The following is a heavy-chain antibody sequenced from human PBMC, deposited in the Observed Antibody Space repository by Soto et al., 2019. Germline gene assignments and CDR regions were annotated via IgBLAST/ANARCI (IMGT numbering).Heavy chain of an antibody. CDR2: IYYSGST. J-gene: IGHJ4*02. Sequence: SETLSLTCTVSGGSISSSSYYWGWIRQPPGKGLEWIGSIYYSGSTYYNPSLKSRVTISVDTSKNQFSLKLSSVTAADTAVYYCATRYCSGGSCSPIWGQGTLVTVSS. D-gene: IGHD2-15*01. CDR1: GGSISSSSYY. CDR3: ATRYCSGGSCSPI. V-gene: IGHV4-39*01.